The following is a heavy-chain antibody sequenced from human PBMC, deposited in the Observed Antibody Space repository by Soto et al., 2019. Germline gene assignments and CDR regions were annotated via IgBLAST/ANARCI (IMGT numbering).Heavy chain of an antibody. Sequence: QVQLVQSGAEVKKPGASVKVSCKASGYTFTSYGISWVRQAPGQGLEWMGWISAYNGNTNYAQKLQGRVTMTTDPSTSTAYMELRSLRSDDTAVYYCARSPLFWHYDSGNDFDYWGQGTLVTVSS. J-gene: IGHJ4*02. V-gene: IGHV1-18*01. D-gene: IGHD3-22*01. CDR1: GYTFTSYG. CDR3: ARSPLFWHYDSGNDFDY. CDR2: ISAYNGNT.